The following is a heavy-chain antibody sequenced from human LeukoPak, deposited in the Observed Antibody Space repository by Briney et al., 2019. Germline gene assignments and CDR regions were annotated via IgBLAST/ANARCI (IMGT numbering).Heavy chain of an antibody. V-gene: IGHV4-59*01. CDR3: ARVFRGAVTANWFDI. D-gene: IGHD2-21*02. Sequence: PSETLSLSCTVSGGSINGNYWTWIRQPPGKGLEWIGFMHDDGRTNYNPSLTSRVSLSIDKSTNEFSITLRSVTAADTDVYSCARVFRGAVTANWFDIWGQGTLVTVSA. J-gene: IGHJ5*02. CDR1: GGSINGNY. CDR2: MHDDGRT.